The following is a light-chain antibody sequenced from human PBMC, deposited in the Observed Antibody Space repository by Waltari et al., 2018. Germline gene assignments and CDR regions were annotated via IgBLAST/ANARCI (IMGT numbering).Light chain of an antibody. Sequence: DIQMTQSPSSLSASVGDRVTITCRASQSIGSYLNWYLQKPGKAPKLLIYAASNLQSGVPSRFSGSGSGTDFTLTISSLQPEDFATYYCQQSYTIPRTFGPGTKVEI. CDR2: AAS. V-gene: IGKV1-39*01. CDR1: QSIGSY. CDR3: QQSYTIPRT. J-gene: IGKJ3*01.